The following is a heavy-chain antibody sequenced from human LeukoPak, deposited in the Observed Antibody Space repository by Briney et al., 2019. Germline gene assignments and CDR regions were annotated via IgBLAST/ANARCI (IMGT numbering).Heavy chain of an antibody. CDR1: GYTFTSYD. V-gene: IGHV1-8*01. J-gene: IGHJ4*02. CDR3: ARRSLKLWRNELSLRY. Sequence: ASVKVSCKASGYTFTSYDINWVRQATGQGLEWMGWMNPNSGNTGYAQKFQGRVTMTRNTSISTAYMELSSLRSEDTAVYCCARRSLKLWRNELSLRYWGQGTLVTVSS. CDR2: MNPNSGNT. D-gene: IGHD2-21*01.